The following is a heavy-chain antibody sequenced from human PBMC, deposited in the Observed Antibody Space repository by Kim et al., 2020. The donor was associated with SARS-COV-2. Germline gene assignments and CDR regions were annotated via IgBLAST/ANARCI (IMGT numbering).Heavy chain of an antibody. J-gene: IGHJ6*02. V-gene: IGHV3-64*05. CDR2: ISSDGSRT. D-gene: IGHD6-19*01. CDR3: VKPVAANNAMDV. Sequence: GGSLRLSCSASGFSISSHGMHWVRQAPGKGLEYVSAISSDGSRTYYADSVKGRFTISRDNSKNTVYFQMSSLRAEDTAVYFCVKPVAANNAMDVWGQGTTVTVSS. CDR1: GFSISSHG.